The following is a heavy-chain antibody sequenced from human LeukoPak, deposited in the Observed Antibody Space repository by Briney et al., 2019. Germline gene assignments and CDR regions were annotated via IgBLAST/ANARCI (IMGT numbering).Heavy chain of an antibody. CDR3: ARVRSVRYSSGDIDY. CDR2: INHSGST. J-gene: IGHJ4*02. Sequence: KPSETLSLTCAVYGGSFSGYYWSWIRQPPGKGLEWIGEINHSGSTNYNPSLKSRVTISVDTSKNQFSLKLSSVTAADTAVYYCARVRSVRYSSGDIDYWGQGTLVTVSS. CDR1: GGSFSGYY. D-gene: IGHD6-19*01. V-gene: IGHV4-34*01.